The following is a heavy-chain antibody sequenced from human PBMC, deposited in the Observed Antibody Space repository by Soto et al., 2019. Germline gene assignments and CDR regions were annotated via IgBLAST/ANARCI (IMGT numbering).Heavy chain of an antibody. J-gene: IGHJ4*02. CDR2: IYYSGST. CDR1: CGSISSGDYY. V-gene: IGHV4-31*03. D-gene: IGHD6-13*01. CDR3: EREGRIAAGGRFDY. Sequence: PSETLSLTCTVSCGSISSGDYYWSWIRQVPGKGLEWIGYIYYSGSTYYNPSLKSRVAMSVDTSKNQFSLKLSSVTAADTAIYYCEREGRIAAGGRFDYWGQGPQVTVPA.